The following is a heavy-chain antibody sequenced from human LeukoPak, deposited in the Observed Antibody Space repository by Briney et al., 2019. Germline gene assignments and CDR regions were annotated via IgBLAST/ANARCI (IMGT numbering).Heavy chain of an antibody. Sequence: PGGSLRLSCAASGFDFGAYEMNWVCQAPGKGLEWVAYFAGSDTTKYYADSVRGRFTISRDNAKNSLYLQMNSLRAEDTALYYCTTLGYHLDSWGQGTLVTVSS. CDR2: FAGSDTTK. J-gene: IGHJ4*02. CDR3: TTLGYHLDS. V-gene: IGHV3-48*03. D-gene: IGHD3-22*01. CDR1: GFDFGAYE.